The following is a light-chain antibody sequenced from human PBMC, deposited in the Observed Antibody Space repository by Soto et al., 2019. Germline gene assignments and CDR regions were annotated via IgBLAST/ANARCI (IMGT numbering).Light chain of an antibody. V-gene: IGKV3-11*01. CDR1: QSVSGY. CDR2: DAS. Sequence: EIVLTQSPATLSLSPGERATLSCRASQSVSGYLGWYQQKPGQAPRLLIYDASNRATGVPARFSGSGSGTDFTLTISSLEPEDFAVYYWQAGSKGPRTLGQGTKVDIK. CDR3: QAGSKGPRT. J-gene: IGKJ1*01.